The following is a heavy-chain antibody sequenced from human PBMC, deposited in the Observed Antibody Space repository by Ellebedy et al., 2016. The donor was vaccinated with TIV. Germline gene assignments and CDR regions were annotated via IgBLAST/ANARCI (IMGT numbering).Heavy chain of an antibody. D-gene: IGHD5-24*01. CDR2: IDVSDSYT. Sequence: KVSXKGSGYSFPLYWISWVRQIPGKGLEWLGKIDVSDSYTDYSPSFEGHVTLSADKSSSTAYLQWSRLKPSDTATYYCARQFDGLDVWGQGTTVTVSS. J-gene: IGHJ6*02. V-gene: IGHV5-10-1*01. CDR1: GYSFPLYW. CDR3: ARQFDGLDV.